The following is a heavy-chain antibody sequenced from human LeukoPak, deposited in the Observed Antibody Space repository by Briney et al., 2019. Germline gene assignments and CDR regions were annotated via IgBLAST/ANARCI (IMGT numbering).Heavy chain of an antibody. V-gene: IGHV4-59*01. J-gene: IGHJ4*02. CDR1: GGSISPYY. CDR2: IYYNGNT. CDR3: AREGAPYGSGSYFPPYYFGY. Sequence: SETLSLTCTISGGSISPYYWNWIRQSPGNGLEWIGYIYYNGNTKYNPSLESRVTISLDTSKNHFSLKLSSLTAADTALYYCAREGAPYGSGSYFPPYYFGYWGQGTLVTVSS. D-gene: IGHD3-10*01.